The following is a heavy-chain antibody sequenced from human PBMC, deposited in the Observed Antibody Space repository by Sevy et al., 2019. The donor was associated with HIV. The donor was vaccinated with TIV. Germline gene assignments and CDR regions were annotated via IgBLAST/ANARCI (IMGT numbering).Heavy chain of an antibody. D-gene: IGHD3-22*01. CDR2: ISSSSSTI. J-gene: IGHJ3*02. V-gene: IGHV3-48*02. CDR1: GFTFSSYS. CDR3: ARDGPPAYYYDSSGIGGDAFDI. Sequence: GGSLRLSCTASGFTFSSYSMNWVRQAPGKGLEWVSYISSSSSTIYYADSVKGRFTISRDNAKNPLYLQMNSLRDEDTAVYYCARDGPPAYYYDSSGIGGDAFDIWGQGTMVTVSS.